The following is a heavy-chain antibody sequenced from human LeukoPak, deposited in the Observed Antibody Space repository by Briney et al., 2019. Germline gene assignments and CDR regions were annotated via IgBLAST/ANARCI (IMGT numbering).Heavy chain of an antibody. V-gene: IGHV4-39*07. CDR3: AVGVIADGVVDY. Sequence: SETLSLTCTVSGASISSTAYYWDWLRQPPGKGLEWVGTIYYSGSTYFNPSLKSRVTISVDTSKNQFSLKLSSVTAADAAVYYCAVGVIADGVVDYWGQGALVTVSS. CDR2: IYYSGST. CDR1: GASISSTAYY. J-gene: IGHJ4*02. D-gene: IGHD2-21*01.